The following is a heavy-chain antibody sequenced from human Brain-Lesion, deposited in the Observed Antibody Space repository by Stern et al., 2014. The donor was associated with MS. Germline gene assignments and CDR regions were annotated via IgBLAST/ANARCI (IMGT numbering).Heavy chain of an antibody. D-gene: IGHD4-17*01. Sequence: EMQLVESGGGLIEPGRSLRLSCTASGFSFGDYAINWIRQAPGKGLEWLGFIRSKVYGGAAEYAASVKGRFTISRDDSKSIAYLQVNGLKTEDTAVYYCTRDRLDYGYSYFDYWGQGTLVTVSS. J-gene: IGHJ4*02. CDR2: IRSKVYGGAA. CDR3: TRDRLDYGYSYFDY. CDR1: GFSFGDYA. V-gene: IGHV3-49*03.